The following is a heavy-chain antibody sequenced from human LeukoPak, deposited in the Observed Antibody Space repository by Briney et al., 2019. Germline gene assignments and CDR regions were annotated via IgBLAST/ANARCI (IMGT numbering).Heavy chain of an antibody. CDR2: IYSGGNT. J-gene: IGHJ4*02. CDR1: GFIVSSNY. D-gene: IGHD2-2*01. V-gene: IGHV3-53*01. Sequence: GGSLRLSCAASGFIVSSNYMSWVRQAPGRGRGGVSVIYSGGNTYYADSVKCRFTISRDNSKNTVYLQMNSLRVEDTAVYYCARDSDCSRTSCLDFDYWGQGTLVTVSS. CDR3: ARDSDCSRTSCLDFDY.